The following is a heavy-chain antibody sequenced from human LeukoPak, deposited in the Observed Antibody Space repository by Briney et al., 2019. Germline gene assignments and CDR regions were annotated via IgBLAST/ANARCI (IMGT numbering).Heavy chain of an antibody. J-gene: IGHJ4*02. CDR1: GFTFSSYS. CDR3: ARGRDYDILTGYYKDGGMWGTDY. CDR2: ISSSSSYI. V-gene: IGHV3-21*01. D-gene: IGHD3-9*01. Sequence: GGSLRLSCAASGFTFSSYSMNWVRQAPGKGLEWVSSISSSSSYIYYADSVKGRFTISRDNAKNSLYLQMNSLRAEDTAVYYCARGRDYDILTGYYKDGGMWGTDYWGQGTLVTVSS.